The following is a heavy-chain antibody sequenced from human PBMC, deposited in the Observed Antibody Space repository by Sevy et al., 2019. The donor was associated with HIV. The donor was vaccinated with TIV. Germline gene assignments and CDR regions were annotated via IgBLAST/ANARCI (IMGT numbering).Heavy chain of an antibody. J-gene: IGHJ4*02. CDR3: ARDDGNYYFHY. CDR2: IKQDAGQK. D-gene: IGHD1-7*01. V-gene: IGHV3-7*01. Sequence: GGSLRLSCAASGFTFSKYWMGWVRQAPGKGLEWVANIKQDAGQKYYVDSVKGRFTISRENAKNSRYLQMNSLRAEDTAVYFCARDDGNYYFHYWGQGTLVTVSS. CDR1: GFTFSKYW.